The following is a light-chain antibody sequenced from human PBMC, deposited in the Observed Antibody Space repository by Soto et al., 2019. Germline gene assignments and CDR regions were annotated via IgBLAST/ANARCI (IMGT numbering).Light chain of an antibody. Sequence: QSVLTQPPSASGSPGQSVTISCTGTSSDVGGYNSVSWYQQHPGKAPKLMIYEVSTRPSGVPDRFSGSKSGTTASLTVSGLQAEDEADYYCSSDAGSNNLVFGGGTKLTVL. CDR3: SSDAGSNNLV. V-gene: IGLV2-8*01. CDR2: EVS. J-gene: IGLJ2*01. CDR1: SSDVGGYNS.